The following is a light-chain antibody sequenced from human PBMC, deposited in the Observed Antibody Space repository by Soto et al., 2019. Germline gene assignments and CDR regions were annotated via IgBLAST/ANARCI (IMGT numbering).Light chain of an antibody. CDR3: QHYNKWPPWT. Sequence: EIVMTQSPATLSVSPGERATLSCRASQSVSTNLAWYQQKPGQAPRLLIYRASTSATGIPARFSGSGSGTEFTLTISSLQSEDFAVYYCQHYNKWPPWTFGQWTKVEIK. J-gene: IGKJ1*01. CDR1: QSVSTN. CDR2: RAS. V-gene: IGKV3-15*01.